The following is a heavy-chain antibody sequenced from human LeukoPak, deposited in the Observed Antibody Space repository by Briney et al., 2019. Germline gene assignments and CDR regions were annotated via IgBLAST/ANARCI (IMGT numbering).Heavy chain of an antibody. V-gene: IGHV3-23*01. CDR1: GFTFSSYA. D-gene: IGHD3-22*01. CDR2: ISGSGGST. Sequence: GGSLRLSCAASGFTFSSYAMSWVRQAPGKGLEWVSAISGSGGSTYYADSVKGRFTISGDNSKNTLYLQMNSLRAEDTAVYYCAKSASLIVASQSAFDIWGQGTMVTVSS. CDR3: AKSASLIVASQSAFDI. J-gene: IGHJ3*02.